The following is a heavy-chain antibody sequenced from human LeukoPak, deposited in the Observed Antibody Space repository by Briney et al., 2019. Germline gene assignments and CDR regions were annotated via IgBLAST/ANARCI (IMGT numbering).Heavy chain of an antibody. CDR2: MSSDGSIK. V-gene: IGHV3-30*03. D-gene: IGHD1-26*01. CDR1: GFXFSDYG. CDR3: ATMYRYYFDY. J-gene: IGHJ4*02. Sequence: GGSLRLSCEASGFXFSDYGIHWVRQAPGKGLEWVAVMSSDGSIKYYADSVKGRFTISRDNAKNSLYLQMNSLRAEDTAVYYCATMYRYYFDYWGQGTLVTVSS.